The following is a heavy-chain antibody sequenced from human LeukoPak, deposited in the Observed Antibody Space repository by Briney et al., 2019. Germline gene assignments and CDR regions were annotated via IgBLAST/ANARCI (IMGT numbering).Heavy chain of an antibody. CDR3: AKGPSISAVGYFDY. Sequence: GGSLRLSCAASGFTFSSYAMSWVRQAPGKGLEWVSIMSGSGNITYYADPVKGRFTISRDNSKNTLYLQMNSLRAEDTAVYYCAKGPSISAVGYFDYWGQGTLVTVSS. CDR1: GFTFSSYA. J-gene: IGHJ4*02. CDR2: MSGSGNIT. V-gene: IGHV3-23*01. D-gene: IGHD6-13*01.